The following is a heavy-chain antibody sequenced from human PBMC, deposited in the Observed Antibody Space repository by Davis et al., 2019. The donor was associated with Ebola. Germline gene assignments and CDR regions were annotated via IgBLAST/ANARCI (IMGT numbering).Heavy chain of an antibody. CDR3: NGYCSGGSCAYYYYGMDV. CDR1: GGTFSSYA. J-gene: IGHJ6*02. D-gene: IGHD2-15*01. V-gene: IGHV1-69*13. Sequence: SVKVSCKASGGTFSSYAISWVRQAPGQGLEWMGGIIPILGTANYAQKFQGRVTITADESTSTAYMELSSLRSEDTAVYYCNGYCSGGSCAYYYYGMDVWGQGTTVTVSS. CDR2: IIPILGTA.